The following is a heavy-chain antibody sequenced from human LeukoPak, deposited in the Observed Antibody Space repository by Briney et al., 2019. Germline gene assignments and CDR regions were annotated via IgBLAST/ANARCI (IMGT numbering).Heavy chain of an antibody. CDR2: IYYSGST. J-gene: IGHJ6*03. Sequence: PSETLSLTCTVSGDSISTINHYWSWIRQPAGKGLEWIVRIYYSGSTNYNPSLKSRVTISVDTSKNQFSLKLSSVTAADTAVYYCARGGARDGRYYYYYMDVWGKGTTVTISS. D-gene: IGHD5-24*01. V-gene: IGHV4-61*10. CDR1: GDSISTINHY. CDR3: ARGGARDGRYYYYYMDV.